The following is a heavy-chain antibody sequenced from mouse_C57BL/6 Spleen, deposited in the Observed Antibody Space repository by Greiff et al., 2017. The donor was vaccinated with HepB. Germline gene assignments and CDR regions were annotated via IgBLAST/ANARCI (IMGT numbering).Heavy chain of an antibody. CDR1: GYSITSGYY. Sequence: DVKLQESGPGLVKPSQSLSLPCSVTGYSITSGYYWNWIRQFPGNKLEWMGYISYDGSNNYNPSLKNRISITRDTSKNQFFLKLNSVTTEDTATYYCARNYYGSSWGFAYWGQGTLVTVSA. CDR2: ISYDGSN. V-gene: IGHV3-6*01. CDR3: ARNYYGSSWGFAY. D-gene: IGHD1-1*01. J-gene: IGHJ3*01.